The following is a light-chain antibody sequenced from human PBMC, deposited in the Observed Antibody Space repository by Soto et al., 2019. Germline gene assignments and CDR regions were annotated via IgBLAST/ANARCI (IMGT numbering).Light chain of an antibody. CDR2: EVS. CDR3: SSYTSDTALV. J-gene: IGLJ1*01. Sequence: QSALTQPASVSGSPGQSITISCTGTSSDVGTCNYVSWYQHHPGKAPKLIIYEVSNRPSGVSNRFSGSKSGSTASLTISGLQAEDEADYHCSSYTSDTALVFGTGTKLTVL. CDR1: SSDVGTCNY. V-gene: IGLV2-14*01.